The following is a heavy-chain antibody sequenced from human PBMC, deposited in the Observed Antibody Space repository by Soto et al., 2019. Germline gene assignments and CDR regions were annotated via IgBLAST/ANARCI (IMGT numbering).Heavy chain of an antibody. CDR1: GFTFSSFG. J-gene: IGHJ6*02. V-gene: IGHV3-33*01. CDR2: IWYDGSKK. CDR3: ARDWYYYGMDV. Sequence: GGSLRLSCAASGFTFSSFGMHWVRQAPGKGLEWVSLIWYDGSKKSYGDSVKGRFTISRDNSKNTLYLQMNSLRAEDTAVYYCARDWYYYGMDVWGQGTTVTVSS.